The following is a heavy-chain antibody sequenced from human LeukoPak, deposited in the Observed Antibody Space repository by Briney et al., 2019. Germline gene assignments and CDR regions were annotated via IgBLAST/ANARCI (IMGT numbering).Heavy chain of an antibody. Sequence: ASVKVSCKVSGYTLTELSIHWVRQAPGKGLEWMGGFDPEDGETIYAQKFQDRVTMTEDTSTDTAYMELSSLRSEDTAVYYCAANRDSGGYYIRDYWGQGTLVTVSS. CDR2: FDPEDGET. D-gene: IGHD3-22*01. V-gene: IGHV1-24*01. J-gene: IGHJ4*02. CDR1: GYTLTELS. CDR3: AANRDSGGYYIRDY.